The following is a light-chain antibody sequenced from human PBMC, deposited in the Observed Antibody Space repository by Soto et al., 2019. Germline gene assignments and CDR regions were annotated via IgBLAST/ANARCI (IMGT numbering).Light chain of an antibody. Sequence: DIRMTQSPSTLSASVGDRVAITCRASQSIGSRLAWYQQKPDEAPKLLIYDASSLESGVPLRFGGSGSGTDFTLIISSLQPDDFATYYCQQCNTPFTFGGGTKVEIK. CDR2: DAS. CDR3: QQCNTPFT. CDR1: QSIGSR. V-gene: IGKV1-5*01. J-gene: IGKJ4*01.